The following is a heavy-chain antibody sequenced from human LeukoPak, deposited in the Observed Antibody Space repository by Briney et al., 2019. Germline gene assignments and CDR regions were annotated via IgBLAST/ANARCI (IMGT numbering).Heavy chain of an antibody. CDR1: GFTFSSYD. D-gene: IGHD3-22*01. CDR3: ARAFRITMIVVVNDAFDI. J-gene: IGHJ3*02. Sequence: GGSLRLSCAASGFTFSSYDMTWVRQTPGRGLEWVSSIRPSGANTYYGDSVKGRFTISRDNAKNSLYLQMNSLRAEDTAVYYCARAFRITMIVVVNDAFDIWGQGTMVTVSS. CDR2: IRPSGANT. V-gene: IGHV3-21*01.